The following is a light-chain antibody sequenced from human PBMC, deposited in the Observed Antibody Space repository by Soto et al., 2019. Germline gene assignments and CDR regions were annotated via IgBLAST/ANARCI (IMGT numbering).Light chain of an antibody. J-gene: IGLJ1*01. CDR1: SSDVGGYAY. Sequence: QSALTQPASVSGSPGQTITISCTGTSSDVGGYAYVSWYQQYPGKVPKLVISEVSNRPSGVSHRFSGSRSGNTASLTISGLQAEDEADYHCSSYTSNNFYVFGTGTKLTVL. CDR2: EVS. CDR3: SSYTSNNFYV. V-gene: IGLV2-14*01.